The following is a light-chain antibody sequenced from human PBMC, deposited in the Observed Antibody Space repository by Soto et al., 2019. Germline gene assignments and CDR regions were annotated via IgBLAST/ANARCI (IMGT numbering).Light chain of an antibody. CDR2: SND. V-gene: IGLV1-44*01. Sequence: QSVLTQPPSASGTPGQRVTISCSGSSSNIGTNTINWYKQLPGTAPKLLIYSNDLRPSGVPDRFSGSKSGTSASLAISGLQSEDEDDYYCEAWDDSLYGAVFGGGTKLTVL. J-gene: IGLJ2*01. CDR1: SSNIGTNT. CDR3: EAWDDSLYGAV.